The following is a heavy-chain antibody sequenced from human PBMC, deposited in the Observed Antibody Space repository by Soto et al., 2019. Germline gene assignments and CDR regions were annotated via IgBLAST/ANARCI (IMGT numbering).Heavy chain of an antibody. J-gene: IGHJ5*01. Sequence: EVHLLESGGDLVQPGGSLRVSCVASGFSFSNYAMSWVRQAPGKELEWVSGIRGSGAETHYADSVKGRFTISRDNSTNMVYLKMRTIIVGDTAVYFCARAVVVEGVVWFDSWGRWTLVNVSS. CDR1: GFSFSNYA. CDR3: ARAVVVEGVVWFDS. V-gene: IGHV3-23*01. D-gene: IGHD2-15*01. CDR2: IRGSGAET.